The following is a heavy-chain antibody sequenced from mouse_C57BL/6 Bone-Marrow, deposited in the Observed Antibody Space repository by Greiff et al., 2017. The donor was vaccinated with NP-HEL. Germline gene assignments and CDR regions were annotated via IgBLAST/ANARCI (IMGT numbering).Heavy chain of an antibody. CDR1: GFTFSDYG. CDR2: ISSGSSTI. CDR3: ARRIDYYGSSRDV. J-gene: IGHJ1*03. V-gene: IGHV5-17*01. Sequence: EVKLVESGGGLVKPGGSLKLSCAASGFTFSDYGMHWVRQAPEKGLEWVAYISSGSSTIYYADTVQGRFTISRDTDKNTLFLQLTSLRSEDTAMYYCARRIDYYGSSRDVWGTGTTVTVSS. D-gene: IGHD1-1*01.